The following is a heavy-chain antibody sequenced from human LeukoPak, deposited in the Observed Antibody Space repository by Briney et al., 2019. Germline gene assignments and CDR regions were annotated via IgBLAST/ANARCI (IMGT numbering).Heavy chain of an antibody. Sequence: GGSLRLSCAASGFTFTSYEMNWVRQAPGKGLEWVSYISSSGSTIYYADSVKGRFTISRDNAKNTLYLQMNSLRAEDTAVYYCARDLRCSGGSCTYYFDYWGQGTLVTVSS. D-gene: IGHD2-15*01. J-gene: IGHJ4*02. CDR3: ARDLRCSGGSCTYYFDY. CDR1: GFTFTSYE. V-gene: IGHV3-48*03. CDR2: ISSSGSTI.